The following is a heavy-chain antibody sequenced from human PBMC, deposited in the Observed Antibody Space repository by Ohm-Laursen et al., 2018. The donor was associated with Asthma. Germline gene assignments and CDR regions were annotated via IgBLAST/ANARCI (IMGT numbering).Heavy chain of an antibody. D-gene: IGHD2-21*02. CDR1: GFTFSSYW. V-gene: IGHV3-74*01. CDR2: INSDGSST. CDR3: AKDGGLLVVVTSFLDY. J-gene: IGHJ4*02. Sequence: SLRLSCTASGFTFSSYWMHWVRQAPGKGLVWVSRINSDGSSTSYADSVKGRFTISRDNSRNTLYLQMNSLRAEDTAVYYCAKDGGLLVVVTSFLDYWGQGTLVTVSS.